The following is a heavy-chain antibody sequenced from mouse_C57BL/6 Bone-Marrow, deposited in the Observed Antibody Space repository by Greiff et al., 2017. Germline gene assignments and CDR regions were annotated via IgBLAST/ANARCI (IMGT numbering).Heavy chain of an antibody. D-gene: IGHD2-5*01. Sequence: QVHVKQPGAELVMPGASVKLSCKASGYTFTSYWMHWVKQRPGQGLEWIGEIDPSDSYTNYNQKFKGKSTLTVDKSSSTAYMQLSSLTSEDSAVYYCARPAYYSNFYAMDYWGQGTSVTVSS. CDR3: ARPAYYSNFYAMDY. J-gene: IGHJ4*01. CDR1: GYTFTSYW. V-gene: IGHV1-69*01. CDR2: IDPSDSYT.